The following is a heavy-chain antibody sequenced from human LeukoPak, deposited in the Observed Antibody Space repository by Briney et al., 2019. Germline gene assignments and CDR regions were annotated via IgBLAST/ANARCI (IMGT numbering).Heavy chain of an antibody. CDR2: IIPIFGTA. V-gene: IGHV1-69*13. CDR1: GGTFSSYA. D-gene: IGHD2-2*01. CDR3: ARSTSTKGIVVVPAVPYYFDY. Sequence: ASVKVSCKASGGTFSSYAISWVRQAPGQGLEWMGGIIPIFGTANYAQKFQGRVTITADESTSTAYMELSSLRSEDTAVYYCARSTSTKGIVVVPAVPYYFDYWGREPWSPSPQ. J-gene: IGHJ4*02.